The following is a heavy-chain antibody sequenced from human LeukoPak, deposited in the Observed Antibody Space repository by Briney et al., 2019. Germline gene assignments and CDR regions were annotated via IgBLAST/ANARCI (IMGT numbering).Heavy chain of an antibody. D-gene: IGHD3-9*01. J-gene: IGHJ4*02. CDR2: INFNSGAA. Sequence: ASVKVSCKASGYTFTDYYMHWLRQAPGQGFEWMGRINFNSGAANYGQRFQGRVTMTGDTSISTAYMELSRLTSDDTAIYYCARDYDIPGDYWGQGTLVTVSS. CDR1: GYTFTDYY. CDR3: ARDYDIPGDY. V-gene: IGHV1-2*06.